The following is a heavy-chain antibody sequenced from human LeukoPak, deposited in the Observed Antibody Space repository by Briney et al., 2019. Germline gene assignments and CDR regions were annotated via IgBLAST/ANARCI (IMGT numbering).Heavy chain of an antibody. J-gene: IGHJ4*02. CDR2: IIPIFGTA. Sequence: ASVKVSCKASGGTFSSYAISWVRQAPGQGLEWMGGIIPIFGTANYAQKFQGRVTITADGSTSTAYMELSSLRSEDTAVYYCAKEFCTRTSCYGGVDWGQGTLVTVSS. CDR1: GGTFSSYA. CDR3: AKEFCTRTSCYGGVD. D-gene: IGHD2-2*01. V-gene: IGHV1-69*13.